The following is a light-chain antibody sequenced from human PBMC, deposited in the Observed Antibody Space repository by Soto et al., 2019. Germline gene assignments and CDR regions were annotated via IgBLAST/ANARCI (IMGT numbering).Light chain of an antibody. V-gene: IGLV2-14*03. CDR1: SRDVGAYNY. CDR2: DVS. CDR3: SSYTTSGTDV. J-gene: IGLJ1*01. Sequence: QSALTQPASVSGSPGQSITISCTGTSRDVGAYNYVSWYQHLPGKAPKFMIYDVSIRPSGVSNRFSGSKSGNTASLTISGLQAEDEADYYCSSYTTSGTDVFGTGTKLTVL.